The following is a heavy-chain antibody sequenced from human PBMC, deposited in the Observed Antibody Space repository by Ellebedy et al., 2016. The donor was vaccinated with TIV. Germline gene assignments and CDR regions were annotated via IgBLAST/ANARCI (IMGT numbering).Heavy chain of an antibody. D-gene: IGHD4-17*01. Sequence: PGGPLRLSCVASGFTFRKYAMTWVRQAPGQGLEWVAAISGSGVSTYYADSVKGRFTISRDTSTSSLYLQMNSLRAGDTAIYYCAKFHGDYHPYYLDFWGQGTLVTVSS. V-gene: IGHV3-23*01. J-gene: IGHJ4*02. CDR2: ISGSGVST. CDR1: GFTFRKYA. CDR3: AKFHGDYHPYYLDF.